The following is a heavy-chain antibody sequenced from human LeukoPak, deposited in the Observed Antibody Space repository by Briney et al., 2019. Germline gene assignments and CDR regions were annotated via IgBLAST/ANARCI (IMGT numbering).Heavy chain of an antibody. CDR1: GFTFSSYG. CDR2: FSGSGGST. CDR3: AKDDARLQFKD. J-gene: IGHJ4*02. Sequence: LSGGSLRLSCAASGFTFSSYGMSWVGQAPGKGREWVSAFSGSGGSTYYADSVKGRFTISRDNSENTLYLHMNSLRAGDTAVYFCAKDDARLQFKDWGQGTLVTVSS. V-gene: IGHV3-23*01. D-gene: IGHD5-24*01.